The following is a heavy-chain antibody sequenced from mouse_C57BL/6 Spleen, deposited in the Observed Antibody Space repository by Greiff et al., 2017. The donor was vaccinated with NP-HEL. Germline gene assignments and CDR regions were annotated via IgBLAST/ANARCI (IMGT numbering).Heavy chain of an antibody. CDR1: GYTFTSYW. CDR3: ARFPFYSKGDAMDY. Sequence: VQLQQPGAELVMPGASVKLSCKASGYTFTSYWMHWVKQRPGQGLEWIGEIDPSDSYTNYNQKFKGKSTLTVDKSSSTAYMQLSSLTSEDSAVYYCARFPFYSKGDAMDYWGQGTSVTVSS. J-gene: IGHJ4*01. D-gene: IGHD2-5*01. V-gene: IGHV1-69*01. CDR2: IDPSDSYT.